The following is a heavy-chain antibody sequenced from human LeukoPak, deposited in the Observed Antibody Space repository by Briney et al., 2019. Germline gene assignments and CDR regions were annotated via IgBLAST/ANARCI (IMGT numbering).Heavy chain of an antibody. J-gene: IGHJ3*02. CDR2: IYTSGST. D-gene: IGHD1-1*01. CDR3: ASTQLDAFDI. CDR1: GGSISSGSYY. V-gene: IGHV4-61*02. Sequence: SETLSLTCTVSGGSISSGSYYWSWIRQPAGKGLEWIGRIYTSGSTNYNPSLKSRATISVDTSKNQFSLKLSSVTAADTAVYYCASTQLDAFDIWGQGTMVTVSS.